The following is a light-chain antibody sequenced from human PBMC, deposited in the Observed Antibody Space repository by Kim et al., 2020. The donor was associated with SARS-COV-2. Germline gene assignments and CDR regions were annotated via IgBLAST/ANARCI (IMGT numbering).Light chain of an antibody. V-gene: IGKV1-8*01. CDR1: QGISSY. Sequence: STGDRVTITCRASQGISSYLAWYQQKPGKAPKLLIYGASTLQDGVPSRFSGNESGTDFTLTISCLRSEDFATYYCQQYYTYPITFGQGTRLEIK. J-gene: IGKJ5*01. CDR3: QQYYTYPIT. CDR2: GAS.